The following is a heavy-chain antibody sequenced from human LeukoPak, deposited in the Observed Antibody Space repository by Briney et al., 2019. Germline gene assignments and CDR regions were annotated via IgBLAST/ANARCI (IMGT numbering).Heavy chain of an antibody. J-gene: IGHJ4*02. CDR3: ARDRGSGYYDFWSGYYRYYFDY. CDR1: GFTFSSYW. Sequence: GGSLRLSCAASGFTFSSYWMSWVRQAPGKGLEWVANIKQDGSEKYYVDSVKGRFTISRDNAKNSLYLQMNSLRAEVTAVYYCARDRGSGYYDFWSGYYRYYFDYWGQGTLVTVSS. D-gene: IGHD3-3*01. V-gene: IGHV3-7*01. CDR2: IKQDGSEK.